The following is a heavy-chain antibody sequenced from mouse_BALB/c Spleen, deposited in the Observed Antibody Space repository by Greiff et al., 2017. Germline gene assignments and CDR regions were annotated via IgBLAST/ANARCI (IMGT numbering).Heavy chain of an antibody. CDR1: GFTFTDYY. V-gene: IGHV7-3*02. Sequence: EVQLVESGGGLVQPGGSLRLSCATSGFTFTDYYMSWVRQPPGKALEWLGFIRNKANGYTTEYSASVKGRFTISRDNSQSILYLQMNTLRAEDSATYYCARADYDDYYAMDYWGQGTSVTVSS. J-gene: IGHJ4*01. D-gene: IGHD2-4*01. CDR3: ARADYDDYYAMDY. CDR2: IRNKANGYTT.